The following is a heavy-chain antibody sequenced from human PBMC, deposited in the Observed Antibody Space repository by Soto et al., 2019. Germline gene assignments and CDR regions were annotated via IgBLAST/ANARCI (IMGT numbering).Heavy chain of an antibody. CDR3: ARDTPRGYSYGSFDY. D-gene: IGHD5-18*01. CDR2: ISYIGST. J-gene: IGHJ4*02. Sequence: SDTLSLTCTFSGCSISSGNYFWSWVRQLPGEGLEWIGYISYIGSTYFNPSLKSRVTISVDTSKNQFSLKLSSVTAADTAVYYCARDTPRGYSYGSFDYWGQGTLVTVSS. CDR1: GCSISSGNYF. V-gene: IGHV4-31*03.